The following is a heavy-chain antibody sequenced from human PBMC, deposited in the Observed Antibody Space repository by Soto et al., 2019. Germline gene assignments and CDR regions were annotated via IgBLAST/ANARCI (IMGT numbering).Heavy chain of an antibody. V-gene: IGHV3-30-3*01. D-gene: IGHD3-10*01. J-gene: IGHJ4*02. CDR2: ISYDGSNK. CDR1: GFTFSSYA. Sequence: QVQLVESGGGVVQPGRSLRLSCAASGFTFSSYAMHWVRQAPGKGLEWVAVISYDGSNKYYADSVKGRFTISRDNSKKTLSLQQNNHTTEDTAVYSCARDPMGRFYGSGSYFFDYWGQGTLVTVSS. CDR3: ARDPMGRFYGSGSYFFDY.